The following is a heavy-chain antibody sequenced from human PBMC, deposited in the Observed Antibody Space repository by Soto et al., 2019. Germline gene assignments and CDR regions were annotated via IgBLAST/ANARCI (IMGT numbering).Heavy chain of an antibody. V-gene: IGHV1-8*02. CDR3: TINGRSINGNYFDY. J-gene: IGHJ4*02. CDR2: MNPNSGNT. CDR1: GYTFPIYA. D-gene: IGHD3-3*02. Sequence: ASVKVSCTASGYTFPIYAMHWVRKATGQGLEWMGWMNPNSGNTGYAQKFQGRVTMTRNTSISTAYMELSSLRSEDTAVYYCTINGRSINGNYFDYWGQGTLVTVSS.